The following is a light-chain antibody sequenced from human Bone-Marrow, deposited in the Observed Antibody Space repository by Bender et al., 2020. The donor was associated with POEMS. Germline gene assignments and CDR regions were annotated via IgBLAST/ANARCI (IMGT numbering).Light chain of an antibody. CDR3: CSYAGRSPVI. V-gene: IGLV2-11*01. J-gene: IGLJ2*01. CDR1: SSDVGGYDY. Sequence: QSALTQPRSVSGSPGQSVTISCTGTSSDVGGYDYVSWYQQHPGKAPKLIIYGVTKRPSGVPDRFSGSKSGNTASLTISGLQTEDEADYYCCSYAGRSPVIFGGGTKLTAL. CDR2: GVT.